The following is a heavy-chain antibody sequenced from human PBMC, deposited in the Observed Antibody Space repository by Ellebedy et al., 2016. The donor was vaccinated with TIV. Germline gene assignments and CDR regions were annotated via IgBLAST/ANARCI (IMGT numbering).Heavy chain of an antibody. V-gene: IGHV3-11*05. CDR2: ISSSSYT. CDR1: GFTFSDYY. CDR3: ARDDYYGSGSYYYYYGMDV. Sequence: GESLKISCAASGFTFSDYYMSWIRQAPGKGLEWVSYISSSSYTNYADSVKGRFTISRDNAKNSLYLQMNSLRAEDTAVYYCARDDYYGSGSYYYYYGMDVWGQGTTVTVSS. J-gene: IGHJ6*02. D-gene: IGHD3-10*01.